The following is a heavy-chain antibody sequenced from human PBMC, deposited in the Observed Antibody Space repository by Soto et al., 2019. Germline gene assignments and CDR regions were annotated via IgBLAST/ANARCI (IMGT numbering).Heavy chain of an antibody. Sequence: GVSLRLSFAASGFTISHVWMSGVRQAPGKGLEWVGRIKSKTDGGTTDYAAPVKGRFTISRDDSKKTLYLQMNSLKTEDTAVYYCTTEYYYFDHWGHGSLVTVSS. CDR3: TTEYYYFDH. V-gene: IGHV3-15*01. J-gene: IGHJ4*01. CDR1: GFTISHVW. CDR2: IKSKTDGGTT. D-gene: IGHD3-10*01.